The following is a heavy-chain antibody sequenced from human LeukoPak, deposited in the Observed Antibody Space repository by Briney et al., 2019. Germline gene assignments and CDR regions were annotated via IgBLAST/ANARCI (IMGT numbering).Heavy chain of an antibody. CDR1: GYTLTELS. Sequence: ASVKVSCKVSGYTLTELSMHWVRQAPGKGLEWMGGFDPEDGETIYAQKLQGRVTMTEDTSTDTAYMELSSLRSEDTAVYYYATDLATIRKKDYWGQGTLVTVSS. D-gene: IGHD5-12*01. CDR3: ATDLATIRKKDY. CDR2: FDPEDGET. V-gene: IGHV1-24*01. J-gene: IGHJ4*02.